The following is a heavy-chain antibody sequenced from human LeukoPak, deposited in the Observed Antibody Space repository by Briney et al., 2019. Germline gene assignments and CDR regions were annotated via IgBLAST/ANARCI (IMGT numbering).Heavy chain of an antibody. CDR2: ITSSSSSI. CDR1: EFNFRNYW. CDR3: ARDLAWGAY. D-gene: IGHD4/OR15-4a*01. J-gene: IGHJ4*02. V-gene: IGHV3-21*01. Sequence: GGSLRLSCVVSEFNFRNYWMSWVRQAPGKGLEWVSSITSSSSSIYSADSVKGRLTISRDNAKNSLYLEMNSLRDEDTAVYYCARDLAWGAYWGQGTLVTVSS.